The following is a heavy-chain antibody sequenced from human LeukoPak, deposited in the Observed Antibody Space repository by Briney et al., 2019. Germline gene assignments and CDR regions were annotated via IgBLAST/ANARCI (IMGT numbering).Heavy chain of an antibody. D-gene: IGHD3-22*01. CDR1: GFTFSSYA. CDR2: NSGSGGST. Sequence: GGSLRLSCAASGFTFSSYAMSWVRQAPGKGLEWVSANSGSGGSTYYADSVKGRFTISRDNSKNTLYLQMNSLRAEDTAVYYCAKGDTYYYDSSGSSFDYWGQGTLVTVSS. CDR3: AKGDTYYYDSSGSSFDY. J-gene: IGHJ4*02. V-gene: IGHV3-23*01.